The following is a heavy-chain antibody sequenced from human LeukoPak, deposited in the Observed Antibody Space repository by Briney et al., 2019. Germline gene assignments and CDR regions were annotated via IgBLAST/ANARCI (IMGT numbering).Heavy chain of an antibody. CDR1: GFTFSDYY. Sequence: GGSLRLSCAASGFTFSDYYMSWIRQAPGKGLEWISYIVGSGSTIYYADSVKGRFSISRDNAKNSLYLQVNSLRAEDTAVYYCARERPAAASAFEIWGQGTMVTVSS. CDR3: ARERPAAASAFEI. V-gene: IGHV3-11*04. J-gene: IGHJ3*02. CDR2: IVGSGSTI. D-gene: IGHD6-13*01.